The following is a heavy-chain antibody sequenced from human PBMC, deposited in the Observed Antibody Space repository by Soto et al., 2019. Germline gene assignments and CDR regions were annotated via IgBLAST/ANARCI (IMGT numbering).Heavy chain of an antibody. D-gene: IGHD1-26*01. Sequence: SETLSLTCTISGGSVSFYYWSWIRQSTGQGLEWIGYIYASGSPYYNPSLRSRVTISADTSKNQISLKLTSQTAADKAVYYCARGVGSSPPQYWGRGTLVTVSS. CDR2: IYASGSP. V-gene: IGHV4-59*02. J-gene: IGHJ4*02. CDR1: GGSVSFYY. CDR3: ARGVGSSPPQY.